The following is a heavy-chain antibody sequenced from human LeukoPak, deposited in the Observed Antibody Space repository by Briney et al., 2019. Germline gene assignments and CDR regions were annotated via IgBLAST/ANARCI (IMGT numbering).Heavy chain of an antibody. CDR1: GFTFSSYG. CDR3: TREQDREAAATVVGDY. J-gene: IGHJ4*02. V-gene: IGHV3-30*02. D-gene: IGHD4-23*01. CDR2: IRYDGSNK. Sequence: QTGGSLRLSCAASGFTFSSYGMHWVRQAPGKGLEWVAFIRYDGSNKYYADSVKGRFTISRDNSKNTLYLQMNSLRAEDTAVYYCTREQDREAAATVVGDYWGQGTLVTVSS.